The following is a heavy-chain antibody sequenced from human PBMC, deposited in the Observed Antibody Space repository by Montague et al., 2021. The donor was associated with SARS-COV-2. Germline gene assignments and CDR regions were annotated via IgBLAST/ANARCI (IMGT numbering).Heavy chain of an antibody. CDR1: GASITSGNNF. Sequence: SETLSLTCTVSGASITSGNNFWTWMRQPPGKGLEWIGYIYYSGSTNYNPSLKSRVTISVDTSKNQFSLKLSSVTAADTAVYYCARTPGQIAGDAFDIWGQGTMVTVSS. V-gene: IGHV4-61*01. J-gene: IGHJ3*02. CDR2: IYYSGST. CDR3: ARTPGQIAGDAFDI. D-gene: IGHD2-21*01.